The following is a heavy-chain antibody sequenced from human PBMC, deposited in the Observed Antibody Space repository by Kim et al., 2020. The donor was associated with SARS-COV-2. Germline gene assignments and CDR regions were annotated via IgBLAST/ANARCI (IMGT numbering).Heavy chain of an antibody. CDR3: AKATGYDTGWFNDY. Sequence: GGSLRLSCAASGFAFGSYGMTWVRQVPGKGLEWVSGISVGGARTYYTDSVKGRFIVSRDNSKNTLHLQLNSMGADDTAGYYCAKATGYDTGWFNDYWGQGPLVTVSS. D-gene: IGHD6-19*01. CDR1: GFAFGSYG. J-gene: IGHJ4*02. V-gene: IGHV3-23*01. CDR2: ISVGGART.